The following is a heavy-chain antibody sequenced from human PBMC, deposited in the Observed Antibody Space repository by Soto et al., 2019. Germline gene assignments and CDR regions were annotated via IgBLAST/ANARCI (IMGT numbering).Heavy chain of an antibody. CDR1: GFTFSVYG. D-gene: IGHD2-8*02. J-gene: IGHJ4*02. Sequence: QVQLVESGGGVVQPGRALRLSCAASGFTFSVYGIHWVRQAPGKGLEWVAFIWSDGSHKYYADSVKGRFTISRDNSKNTLYLQMNSLRAEDTAVYYCARASGPFDYWGQGTLVTVSS. CDR2: IWSDGSHK. V-gene: IGHV3-33*01. CDR3: ARASGPFDY.